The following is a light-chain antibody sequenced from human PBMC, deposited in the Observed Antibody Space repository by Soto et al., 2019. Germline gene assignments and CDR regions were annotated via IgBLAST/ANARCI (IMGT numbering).Light chain of an antibody. CDR3: QQYNSYSIT. CDR2: DAS. J-gene: IGKJ5*01. CDR1: QSISSW. V-gene: IGKV1-5*01. Sequence: QMTKSPSTLSASVGDRVTITCRASQSISSWLAWYQQKPGKAPKLLIYDASSLESGVPSRFSGSGSGTEFTLTISSLQPDDFATYYCQQYNSYSITFGQGTRLEIK.